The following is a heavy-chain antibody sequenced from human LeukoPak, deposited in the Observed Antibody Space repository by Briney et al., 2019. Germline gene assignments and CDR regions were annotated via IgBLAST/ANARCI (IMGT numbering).Heavy chain of an antibody. V-gene: IGHV4-59*01. CDR3: ARGRSVYDDYGLFY. CDR1: GSSISSYY. J-gene: IGHJ4*02. D-gene: IGHD4-17*01. CDR2: IYYSGST. Sequence: SETLSLTCTVSGSSISSYYWSWIRQPPGKGLEWIGYIYYSGSTNYNPSLKSRVTISVDTSKNQFSLKLSSVTAADTAVYYCARGRSVYDDYGLFYWGQGTLVTVSS.